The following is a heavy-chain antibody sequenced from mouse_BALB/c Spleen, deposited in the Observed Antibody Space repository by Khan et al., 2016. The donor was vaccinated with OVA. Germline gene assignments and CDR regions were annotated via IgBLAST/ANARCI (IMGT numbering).Heavy chain of an antibody. CDR3: ASISSYGSSDV. D-gene: IGHD1-1*01. CDR1: GYTFTNYG. CDR2: INTYTGET. Sequence: QIQLVQSGPELKKPGETVKISCKASGYTFTNYGMNWVKQAPGKGLKWMGWINTYTGETTYADDFKGRFVFSLETSASTAYLQISNLKNEDMTTYVGASISSYGSSDVWGEGTTVTVSS. J-gene: IGHJ1*01. V-gene: IGHV9-1*02.